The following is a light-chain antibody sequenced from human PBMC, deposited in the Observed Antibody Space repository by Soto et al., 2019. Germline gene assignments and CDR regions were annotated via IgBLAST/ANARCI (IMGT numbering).Light chain of an antibody. Sequence: QAVVTQPPSASESPGQSVAISCTGTSSDVGGYNYVSWYQQHPGKSPKLMIYEVNKRPSGVPDRFSGSKSGNTASLTVSGLQAEDEADYYCSSYAGSSNVFGTGTKLTGL. CDR1: SSDVGGYNY. CDR2: EVN. CDR3: SSYAGSSNV. V-gene: IGLV2-8*01. J-gene: IGLJ1*01.